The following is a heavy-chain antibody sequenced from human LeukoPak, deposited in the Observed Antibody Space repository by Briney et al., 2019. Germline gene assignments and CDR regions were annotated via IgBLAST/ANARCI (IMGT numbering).Heavy chain of an antibody. J-gene: IGHJ5*02. V-gene: IGHV3-23*01. CDR2: ISGSGGST. CDR1: GFTFSSYA. Sequence: PGGSLRLSCAASGFTFSSYAMSWVRQAPGKGLEWVSAISGSGGSTYYADSVKGRLTISRDNSKNTLYLQMNSLRAEDTAVYYCAKVASSQLVLFWFDPWGQGTLVTVSS. CDR3: AKVASSQLVLFWFDP. D-gene: IGHD6-13*01.